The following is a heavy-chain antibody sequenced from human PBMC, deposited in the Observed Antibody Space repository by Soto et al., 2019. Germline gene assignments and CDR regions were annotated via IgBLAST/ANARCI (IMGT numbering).Heavy chain of an antibody. CDR1: GGSISSSSYY. CDR3: ARLNLAGGYSYGLFAFDI. V-gene: IGHV4-39*01. D-gene: IGHD5-18*01. Sequence: QLQLQESGPGLVKPSETLSLTCTVSGGSISSSSYYWGWIRQPPGKGLEWIGSIYYSGSTYYNPSLKSRVTISVDTSKNQFSLKLSSVTAADTAVYYCARLNLAGGYSYGLFAFDIWGQGTMVTVSS. CDR2: IYYSGST. J-gene: IGHJ3*02.